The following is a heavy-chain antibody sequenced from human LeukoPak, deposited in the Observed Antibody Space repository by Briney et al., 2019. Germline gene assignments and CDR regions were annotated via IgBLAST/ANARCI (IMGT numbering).Heavy chain of an antibody. CDR2: IYASGYT. CDR3: ARNHIVTGTYSVS. J-gene: IGHJ4*02. Sequence: PSETLSLTCTVSGDSISSYSWSWVRQPAGKGLEWIGRIYASGYTDYDPSLRSRVTMSVDTSKNQFSLKLTSVTAADTSVFFCARNHIVTGTYSVSWGPGTLVTVSS. V-gene: IGHV4-4*07. D-gene: IGHD2-21*01. CDR1: GDSISSYS.